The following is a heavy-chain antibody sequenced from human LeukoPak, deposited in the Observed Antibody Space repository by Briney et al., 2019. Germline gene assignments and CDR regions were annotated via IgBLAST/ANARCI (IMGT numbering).Heavy chain of an antibody. CDR3: ARVRVYYCSSTSCSHFDY. J-gene: IGHJ4*02. D-gene: IGHD2-2*01. V-gene: IGHV3-30-3*01. CDR2: ISYDGSNK. Sequence: GRSLRLSCAASGFTFSSYAMHWVRQAPGKGLEWVAVISYDGSNKYYADSVKGRFTISRDNSKNTLYLQMNSLRAEDTAVYYCARVRVYYCSSTSCSHFDYWGQGTLVTVSS. CDR1: GFTFSSYA.